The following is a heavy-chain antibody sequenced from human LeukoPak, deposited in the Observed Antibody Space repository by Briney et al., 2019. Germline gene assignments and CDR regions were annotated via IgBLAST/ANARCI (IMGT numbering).Heavy chain of an antibody. D-gene: IGHD6-19*01. V-gene: IGHV3-30*02. CDR1: GFTFNAYG. CDR2: ILWDRSLK. J-gene: IGHJ4*02. Sequence: GGSLRLSCAASGFTFNAYGMHWVRQAPGKGLEGLAFILWDRSLKYYVDSVKGRFTISRDNSKNTLYLQMNSLETEDTAVYYCAKREAVATMSDFDYWGQGTLVTVSS. CDR3: AKREAVATMSDFDY.